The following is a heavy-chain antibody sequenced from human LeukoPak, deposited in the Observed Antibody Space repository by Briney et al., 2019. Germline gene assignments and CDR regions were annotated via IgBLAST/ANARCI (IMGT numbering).Heavy chain of an antibody. V-gene: IGHV3-7*01. J-gene: IGHJ5*02. CDR3: MRWARYCSEGSCYSWFDP. CDR1: GFIFSSYW. Sequence: HPGGSLRLSCAASGFIFSSYWMSWVRQAPGKGLEWVAKMKGSEEYYVDSVKGRFTISRDNAKNSLYLQMNSLRVDDTAVYYCMRWARYCSEGSCYSWFDPWGQGTLVTVST. D-gene: IGHD2-15*01. CDR2: MKGSEE.